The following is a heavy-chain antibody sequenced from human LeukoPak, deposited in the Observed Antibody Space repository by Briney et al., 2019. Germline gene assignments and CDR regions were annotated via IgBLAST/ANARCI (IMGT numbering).Heavy chain of an antibody. CDR2: IYYSGST. D-gene: IGHD6-13*01. V-gene: IGHV4-59*01. Sequence: SETLSLTCTGSGGSIRGYYWSWIRQPPGEGLVWIVYIYYSGSTNYNPSLKSRVTISVDMSKNQFSLKLSSVTAADTAVYYCARAWGDSSSWYAEPNAFDIWGQGTMVTVSS. CDR3: ARAWGDSSSWYAEPNAFDI. J-gene: IGHJ3*02. CDR1: GGSIRGYY.